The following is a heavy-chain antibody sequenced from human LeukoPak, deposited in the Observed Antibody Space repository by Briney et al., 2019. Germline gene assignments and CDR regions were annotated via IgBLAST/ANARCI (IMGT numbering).Heavy chain of an antibody. CDR2: INHSGST. Sequence: SETLSLTCTVSGGSISSYYWSWIRQPPGKGLEWIGEINHSGSTNYNPSLKSRVTISVDTSKNQFSLKLSSVTAADTAVYYCARRREYCTNGICYDFDYWGQGTLVTVSS. J-gene: IGHJ4*02. CDR1: GGSISSYY. D-gene: IGHD2-8*01. V-gene: IGHV4-34*01. CDR3: ARRREYCTNGICYDFDY.